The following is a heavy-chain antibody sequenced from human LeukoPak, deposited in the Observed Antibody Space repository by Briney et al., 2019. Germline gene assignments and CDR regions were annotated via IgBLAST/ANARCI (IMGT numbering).Heavy chain of an antibody. V-gene: IGHV3-64D*09. D-gene: IGHD1-26*01. CDR1: GFTFDDYG. CDR2: INDNGGRT. J-gene: IGHJ4*02. Sequence: GGSLRLSCAASGFTFDDYGMSWVRQAPGKGLEYVSGINDNGGRTHYGDSVKGRFSISRDNSKNTLHLQMSTLRAEDTALYYCVKDVGGSYAFDYWGQGILVTVAS. CDR3: VKDVGGSYAFDY.